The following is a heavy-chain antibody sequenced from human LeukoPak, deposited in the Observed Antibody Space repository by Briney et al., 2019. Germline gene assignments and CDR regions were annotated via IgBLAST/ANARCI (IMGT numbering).Heavy chain of an antibody. CDR3: ARTYDSSGYSPGY. Sequence: SVKVSCKASGYTFTGYYMHWVRQAPGQGLEWMGRIIPILGIANYAQKFQGRVTITADKSTSTAYMELSSLRSEDTAVYYCARTYDSSGYSPGYWGQGTLVTVSS. CDR1: GYTFTGYY. V-gene: IGHV1-69*02. J-gene: IGHJ4*02. D-gene: IGHD3-22*01. CDR2: IIPILGIA.